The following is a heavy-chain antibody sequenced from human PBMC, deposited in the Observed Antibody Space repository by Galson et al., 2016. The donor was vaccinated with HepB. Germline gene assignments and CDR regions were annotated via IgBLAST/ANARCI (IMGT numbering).Heavy chain of an antibody. CDR3: ATRVKSSCWYGDEAFDM. V-gene: IGHV1-69*04. CDR2: ITPTLEIT. D-gene: IGHD6-19*01. CDR1: GDVFSTYA. J-gene: IGHJ3*02. Sequence: SVKVSCKASGDVFSTYALSWVRQAPGQGLEWMGKITPTLEITNYAQKFQGRVTITADKSATTVHMELSSLRSEDTAVYFCATRVKSSCWYGDEAFDMWGQGTLVTVSS.